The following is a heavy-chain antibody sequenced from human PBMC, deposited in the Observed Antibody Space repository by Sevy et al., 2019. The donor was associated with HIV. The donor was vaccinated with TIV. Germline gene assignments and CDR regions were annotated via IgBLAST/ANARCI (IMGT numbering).Heavy chain of an antibody. V-gene: IGHV1-8*01. CDR1: GYTFTSYD. Sequence: ASVKVASKASGYTFTSYDINWVRQAAGQGLEWVGCMTPSSRETGYAQKFEGRITMTGDTSISTAYLELSSLTSEDTAVYFCARNLYGSGTFDYWGQGTLVTVSS. J-gene: IGHJ4*02. CDR2: MTPSSRET. CDR3: ARNLYGSGTFDY. D-gene: IGHD3-10*01.